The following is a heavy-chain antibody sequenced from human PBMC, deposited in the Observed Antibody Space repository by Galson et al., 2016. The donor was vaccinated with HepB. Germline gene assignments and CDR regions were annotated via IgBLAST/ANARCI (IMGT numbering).Heavy chain of an antibody. D-gene: IGHD2-2*01. J-gene: IGHJ4*02. CDR1: GYTFTSYA. Sequence: SVKVSCKASGYTFTSYAMHWVRQAPGQSPEWMAWINAGTGNTKYSQRLQGRVTITRDTSASTTYMELSSLGSEDTAVYYCARGGYCISTSCYHPIDYWGQGTLVTVSS. CDR2: INAGTGNT. V-gene: IGHV1-3*01. CDR3: ARGGYCISTSCYHPIDY.